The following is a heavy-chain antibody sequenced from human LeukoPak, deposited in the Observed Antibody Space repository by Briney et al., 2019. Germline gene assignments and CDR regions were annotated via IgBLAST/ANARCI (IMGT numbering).Heavy chain of an antibody. J-gene: IGHJ4*02. V-gene: IGHV3-21*01. D-gene: IGHD2-2*01. Sequence: GGSLRLSCAASGFTFSSYSMNWVRQAPGKGLEWVSSISSSSSYVYYADSVKGRFTISRDNAKNSLYLQMNSLRAEDTAVYYCAKDMRPIVVVPAAMRPDYWGQGTLVTVSS. CDR3: AKDMRPIVVVPAAMRPDY. CDR1: GFTFSSYS. CDR2: ISSSSSYV.